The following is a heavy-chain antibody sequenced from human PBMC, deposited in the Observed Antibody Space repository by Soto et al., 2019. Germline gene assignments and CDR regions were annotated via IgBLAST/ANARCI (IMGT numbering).Heavy chain of an antibody. CDR1: GFTFDDFA. CDR3: VNGGWHSSGYYPEYFQH. CDR2: IGWNSGSI. V-gene: IGHV3-9*01. Sequence: GGSLRLSCAASGFTFDDFAMHWVRQVPGKGPEWVSAIGWNSGSIGYADSVKGRFTISRDNAKNSLYLQMNSLRPEDTAFYYCVNGGWHSSGYYPEYFQHWGQGTLVTVSS. D-gene: IGHD3-22*01. J-gene: IGHJ1*01.